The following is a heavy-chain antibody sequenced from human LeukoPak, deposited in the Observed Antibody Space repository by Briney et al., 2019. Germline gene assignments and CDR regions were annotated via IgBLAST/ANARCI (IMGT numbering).Heavy chain of an antibody. D-gene: IGHD3-22*01. V-gene: IGHV3-20*04. J-gene: IGHJ1*01. CDR3: ARVGTSDSSGYYPNEYFQH. CDR1: GFIFDDYG. Sequence: GGSLRLSCAASGFIFDDYGMSWVRQAPGKGLEWVSGINWNGGSTGYADSVKGRFTISRDNAKNSLYLQMNSLRAEDTALYYCARVGTSDSSGYYPNEYFQHWGQGTLVTVSS. CDR2: INWNGGST.